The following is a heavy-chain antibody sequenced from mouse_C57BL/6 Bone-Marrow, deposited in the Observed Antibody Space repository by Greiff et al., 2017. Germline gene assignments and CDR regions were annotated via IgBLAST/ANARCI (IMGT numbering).Heavy chain of an antibody. D-gene: IGHD1-1*01. V-gene: IGHV1-54*01. J-gene: IGHJ2*01. CDR3: ARDYYGSSWYFDY. CDR2: INPGSGGT. CDR1: GYAFTNYL. Sequence: QVQLQQSGAELVRPGTSVKVSCKASGYAFTNYLIEWVKQRPGQGLEWIGVINPGSGGTNYNEKFKGKATLTADKSSSTAYMQLSSLTSEDSAVYFCARDYYGSSWYFDYWGQGTILTVSS.